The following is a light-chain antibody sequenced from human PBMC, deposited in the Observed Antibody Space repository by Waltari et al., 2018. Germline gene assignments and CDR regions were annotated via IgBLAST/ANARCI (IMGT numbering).Light chain of an antibody. CDR3: QQSYSTLYT. J-gene: IGKJ2*01. V-gene: IGKV1-39*01. CDR1: QSINTY. CDR2: AAS. Sequence: DIQMTQSPSSLSASVGDRVTITCRASQSINTYLNWYQQKPGKAPNLLIYAASTLQSGVPSRFSGSGSGTDFILTISSLHPEDFATYYCQQSYSTLYTFGQGTKLEIK.